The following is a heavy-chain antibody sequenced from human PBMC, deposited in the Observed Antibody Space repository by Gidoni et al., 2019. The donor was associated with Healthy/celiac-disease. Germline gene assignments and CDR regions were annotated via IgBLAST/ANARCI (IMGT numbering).Heavy chain of an antibody. D-gene: IGHD6-13*01. CDR3: ARDNAAGTGDLHWFDP. CDR2: IIPIFGTA. CDR1: GGTFSSYA. J-gene: IGHJ5*02. Sequence: QVQLVQSGAEVKKPGSSVKVSRKASGGTFSSYAISWVRQAPGQGLEWMGGIIPIFGTANYAQKFQGRVTITADESTSTAYMELSSLRSEDTAVYYCARDNAAGTGDLHWFDPWGQGTLVTVSS. V-gene: IGHV1-69*01.